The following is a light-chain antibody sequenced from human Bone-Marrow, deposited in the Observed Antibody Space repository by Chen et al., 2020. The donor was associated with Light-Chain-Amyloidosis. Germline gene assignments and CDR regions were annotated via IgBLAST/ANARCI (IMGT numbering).Light chain of an antibody. CDR2: DDD. V-gene: IGLV3-21*02. J-gene: IGLJ1*01. Sequence: SYVLTQTPLESVAPGQTARITCGGDNIRSKNVHWYQQKPGQALVLVVYDDDRRPSGIPERVARSNSGNTATLTIRGVEAGYEADYYCQVWDSYGDHRGVFVPGPKVTVL. CDR1: NIRSKN. CDR3: QVWDSYGDHRGV.